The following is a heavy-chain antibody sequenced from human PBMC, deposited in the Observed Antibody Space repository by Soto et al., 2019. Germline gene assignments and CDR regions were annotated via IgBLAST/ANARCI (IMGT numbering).Heavy chain of an antibody. CDR1: GFTFGSYW. Sequence: EVQLAESGGGLVKPGGPLDLSCAASGFTFGSYWLSWVRRAPGKGLEWGANIKQDGSEKYYVDSVKGRFTISRDNAKNSLYLQMNSLRAEDTAVYYCARVSALLEYSTSFTYYYYMDVWAKGTTVTVSS. D-gene: IGHD6-6*01. CDR2: IKQDGSEK. V-gene: IGHV3-7*01. CDR3: ARVSALLEYSTSFTYYYYMDV. J-gene: IGHJ6*03.